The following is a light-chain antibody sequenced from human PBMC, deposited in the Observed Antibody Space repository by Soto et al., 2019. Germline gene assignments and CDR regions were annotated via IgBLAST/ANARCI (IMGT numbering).Light chain of an antibody. V-gene: IGKV1-5*01. Sequence: DIQMTQSPSTVSASVGDAVTITCRASQSISTWLAWYQQKPGKAPNLLIYDASTLESGCPFGFSGSGSVTEFTLTISSLQPDDFATYYCQQYNSYPYTFGQGTKLEIK. CDR2: DAS. CDR1: QSISTW. CDR3: QQYNSYPYT. J-gene: IGKJ2*01.